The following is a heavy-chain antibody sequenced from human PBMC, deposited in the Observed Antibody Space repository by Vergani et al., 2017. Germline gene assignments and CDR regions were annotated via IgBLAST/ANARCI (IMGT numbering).Heavy chain of an antibody. Sequence: QVQLQQWGAGLLKPSETLSLTCAVYGGSFSGYYWSWIRQPPGKGLEWIGEINHSGSTNYNPSLKSRVTISVDTSKNQFSLKLSYVTAADTAVYYCARKVLVVVPAAHLINPTRRGWFDPWGQGTLVTVSS. CDR3: ARKVLVVVPAAHLINPTRRGWFDP. J-gene: IGHJ5*02. CDR2: INHSGST. D-gene: IGHD2-2*01. CDR1: GGSFSGYY. V-gene: IGHV4-34*01.